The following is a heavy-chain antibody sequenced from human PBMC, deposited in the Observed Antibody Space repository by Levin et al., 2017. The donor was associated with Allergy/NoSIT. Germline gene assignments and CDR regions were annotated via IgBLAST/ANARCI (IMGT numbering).Heavy chain of an antibody. D-gene: IGHD2-8*01. J-gene: IGHJ5*02. CDR2: ISSSSSYI. CDR1: GFTFSSYS. Sequence: GGSLRLSCAASGFTFSSYSMNWVRQAPGKGLEWVSSISSSSSYIYYADSVKGRFTISRDNAKNSLYLQMNSLRAEDTAVYYCARGNGRANNWFDPWGQGTLVTVSS. CDR3: ARGNGRANNWFDP. V-gene: IGHV3-21*01.